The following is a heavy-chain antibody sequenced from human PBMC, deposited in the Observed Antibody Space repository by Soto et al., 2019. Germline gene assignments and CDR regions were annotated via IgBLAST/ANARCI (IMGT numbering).Heavy chain of an antibody. D-gene: IGHD6-13*01. CDR3: ARRYRSWMNYYYYYGMDV. CDR2: IYYSGRT. CDR1: GGSISSSSYY. V-gene: IGHV4-39*01. J-gene: IGHJ6*02. Sequence: QLQLQESGPGLVKPSETLSLTCTVSGGSISSSSYYWGWIRQPPGKGLEWIGSIYYSGRTYYNQSPKSRVTIYEDTSKNQYSLKLSSVTDADTAVYYCARRYRSWMNYYYYYGMDVWGQGTTVTDSS.